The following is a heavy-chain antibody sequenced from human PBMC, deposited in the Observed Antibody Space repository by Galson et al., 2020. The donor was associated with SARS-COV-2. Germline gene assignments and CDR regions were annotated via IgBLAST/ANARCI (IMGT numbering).Heavy chain of an antibody. Sequence: ASVKVSCKASGSAFTNYDLNWVRQATGEGLEWMGWMNPKSGNTGYVQKFQGRVTMTRDTSTSTAYMELSSLRSEDTAVYYCARVWESGFSYGNWFDPWGQGTLVTVSS. CDR2: MNPKSGNT. CDR1: GSAFTNYD. J-gene: IGHJ5*02. V-gene: IGHV1-8*01. D-gene: IGHD5-18*01. CDR3: ARVWESGFSYGNWFDP.